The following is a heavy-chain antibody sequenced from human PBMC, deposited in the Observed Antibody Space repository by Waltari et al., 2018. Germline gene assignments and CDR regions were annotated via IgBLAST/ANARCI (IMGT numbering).Heavy chain of an antibody. V-gene: IGHV4-4*02. Sequence: QVQLQESGPGLVKPSGTLSLTCAVSGGSISSSNWWRWVRQPPGKGLEWLGEIDHSGSTNYNPSLKSRVTISVDKSKNQFSLKLSSVTAADTAVYYCARVEVVDDYGGDMDVWGQGTTVTVSS. CDR2: IDHSGST. CDR1: GGSISSSNW. CDR3: ARVEVVDDYGGDMDV. D-gene: IGHD4-17*01. J-gene: IGHJ6*02.